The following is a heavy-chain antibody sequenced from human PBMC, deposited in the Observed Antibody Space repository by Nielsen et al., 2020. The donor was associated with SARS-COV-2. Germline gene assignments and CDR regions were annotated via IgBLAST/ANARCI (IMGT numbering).Heavy chain of an antibody. J-gene: IGHJ4*02. D-gene: IGHD1-26*01. CDR1: GFTFSSYA. CDR3: ARVLVGKYYFDY. V-gene: IGHV3-23*01. Sequence: GESLKISCAASGFTFSSYAMSWVRQAPGKGLEWVSAISGSGGSTYYADSVKGRFTISRDNSKNTLYLQMNSLRAEDTAVYYCARVLVGKYYFDYWGQGALVTVSS. CDR2: ISGSGGST.